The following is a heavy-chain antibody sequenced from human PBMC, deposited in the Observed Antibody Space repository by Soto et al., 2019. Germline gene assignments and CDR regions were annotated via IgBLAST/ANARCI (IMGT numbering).Heavy chain of an antibody. V-gene: IGHV3-23*01. D-gene: IGHD3-10*01. CDR3: AKVFTMVRGVNTFDY. CDR2: ISGSGGST. Sequence: GGSLRLSCAASGFTFSSYAMSWVRQAPGKGLEWVSAISGSGGSTYYADTVRGRFTISRDNSKNTLYIQMNSLRAEDTALYYCAKVFTMVRGVNTFDYWGQGTLVTVSS. CDR1: GFTFSSYA. J-gene: IGHJ4*02.